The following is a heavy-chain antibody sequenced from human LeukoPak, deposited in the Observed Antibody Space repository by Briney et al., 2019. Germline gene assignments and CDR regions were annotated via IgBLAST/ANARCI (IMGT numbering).Heavy chain of an antibody. J-gene: IGHJ4*02. Sequence: GGSLRLSCAASGFTFSIYNMNWVRQAPGKGLEWVSYITGSSTTMYYADSVKGRFTISRDNAKNSLYLQMNSLRAEDTAVYYCAREPTYTSSWYTTCDYWGQGALVTVSS. CDR1: GFTFSIYN. V-gene: IGHV3-48*01. CDR3: AREPTYTSSWYTTCDY. CDR2: ITGSSTTM. D-gene: IGHD6-13*01.